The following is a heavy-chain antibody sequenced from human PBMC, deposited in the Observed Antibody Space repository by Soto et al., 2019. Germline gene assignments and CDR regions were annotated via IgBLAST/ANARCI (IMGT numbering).Heavy chain of an antibody. CDR3: AREFIPTYYYGSEQGAFDI. CDR2: IYYSGST. CDR1: GGSISSGDYY. J-gene: IGHJ3*02. D-gene: IGHD3-10*01. V-gene: IGHV4-30-4*01. Sequence: SETLSLTCTVSGGSISSGDYYWSWIRRPPGKGLEWIGYIYYSGSTYYNPSLKSRVTISVDTSKNQFSLKLSSVTAADTAVYYCAREFIPTYYYGSEQGAFDIWGQGTMVTVSS.